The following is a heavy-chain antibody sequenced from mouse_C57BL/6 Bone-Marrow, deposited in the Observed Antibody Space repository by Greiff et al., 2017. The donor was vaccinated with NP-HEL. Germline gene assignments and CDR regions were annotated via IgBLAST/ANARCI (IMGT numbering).Heavy chain of an antibody. V-gene: IGHV1-81*01. CDR2: IYPRSGNT. Sequence: QVQLKQSGAELARPGASVKLSCKASGYTFTSYGISWVKQRTGQGLEWIGEIYPRSGNTYYNEKFKGKATLTADKSSSTAYMELRSLTSEDSAVYFCAREGALWSYFDYWGQGTTLTVSS. D-gene: IGHD6-2*01. J-gene: IGHJ2*01. CDR1: GYTFTSYG. CDR3: AREGALWSYFDY.